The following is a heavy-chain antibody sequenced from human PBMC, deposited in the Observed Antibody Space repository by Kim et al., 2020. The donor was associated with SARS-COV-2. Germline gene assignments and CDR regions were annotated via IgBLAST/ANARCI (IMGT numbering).Heavy chain of an antibody. CDR3: ARGDRVGYYLDY. J-gene: IGHJ4*02. CDR1: GFIFSDYW. CDR2: IYTDGTRT. D-gene: IGHD3-3*01. Sequence: GESPKISCAASGFIFSDYWMHWVRQAPGNGLVWVSRIYTDGTRTAYADSVTGRFTISRDNAKNTVYLQMNSLRAEDTAVYYCARGDRVGYYLDYWGQGILVTVSS. V-gene: IGHV3-74*01.